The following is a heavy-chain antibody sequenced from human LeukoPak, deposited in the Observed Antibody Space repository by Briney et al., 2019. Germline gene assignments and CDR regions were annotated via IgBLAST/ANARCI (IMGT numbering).Heavy chain of an antibody. D-gene: IGHD3-10*01. J-gene: IGHJ3*02. V-gene: IGHV4-59*01. CDR1: GGSISTYY. Sequence: SETLSLTCTVSGGSISTYYRSWIRQPQGKGLEWIGYIYYSGNTNYNPSLKSRVTISVDTSKNQFSLKLSSVTAADTAVYYCARVGEGAFDIWGQGTVVTVSS. CDR2: IYYSGNT. CDR3: ARVGEGAFDI.